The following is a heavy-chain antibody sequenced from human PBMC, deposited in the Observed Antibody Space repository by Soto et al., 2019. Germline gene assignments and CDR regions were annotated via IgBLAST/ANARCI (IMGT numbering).Heavy chain of an antibody. V-gene: IGHV3-30-3*01. D-gene: IGHD3-10*01. CDR3: ARADYYGSGSYYGSPDY. CDR2: ISYDGSNK. CDR1: GFTFSSYA. Sequence: GGSLRLSCAASGFTFSSYAMHWVRQAPGKGLEWVAVISYDGSNKYYADSVKGRFTISRDNSKNTLYLQMNSLRAEDTAVYYRARADYYGSGSYYGSPDYWGQGTLVTVSS. J-gene: IGHJ4*02.